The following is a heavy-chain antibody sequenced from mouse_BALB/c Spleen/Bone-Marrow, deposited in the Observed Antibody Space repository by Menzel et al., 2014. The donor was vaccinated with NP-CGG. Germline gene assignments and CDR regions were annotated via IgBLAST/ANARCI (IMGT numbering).Heavy chain of an antibody. CDR1: GYSFTGYY. Sequence: EVQLQQSGPDLVKPGASLKISCKASGYSFTGYYMYWLKQSHGKSLEWIGRVNPNNGGTTYNQKFKDKAILTVDKSSTIAYMELRSLTSEDSAVYYCARDATDYWGQGTSVTVSS. CDR3: ARDATDY. CDR2: VNPNNGGT. V-gene: IGHV1-18*01. J-gene: IGHJ4*01.